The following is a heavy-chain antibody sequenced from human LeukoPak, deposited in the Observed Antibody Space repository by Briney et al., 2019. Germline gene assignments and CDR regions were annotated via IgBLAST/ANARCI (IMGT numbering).Heavy chain of an antibody. Sequence: SQTLSLTCAISGDTVSSNSAAWNWIRQSPSRGLEWLGSTYYRSKWYNDYAVSVKSRITINPDTSKNQFSLQLNSVTPEDTAVYYCAREPNHFKLLPNWFDPWGQGTPVTVSS. CDR1: GDTVSSNSAA. J-gene: IGHJ5*02. CDR3: AREPNHFKLLPNWFDP. D-gene: IGHD2-15*01. V-gene: IGHV6-1*01. CDR2: TYYRSKWYN.